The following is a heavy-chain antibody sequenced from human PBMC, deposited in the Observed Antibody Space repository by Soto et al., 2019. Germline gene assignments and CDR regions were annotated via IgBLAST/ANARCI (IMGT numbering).Heavy chain of an antibody. CDR1: GFTFSSYA. V-gene: IGHV3-23*01. Sequence: GGSLRLSCAASGFTFSSYAMSWVRQAPGKGLEWVSAISGSGGSTYYADSVKGRYTISRDNSKNTLYLQMNSLRAEDTAVYYCAKGDPGSYYNPGFLVWGQGTLVTVSS. CDR2: ISGSGGST. CDR3: AKGDPGSYYNPGFLV. D-gene: IGHD3-10*01. J-gene: IGHJ4*02.